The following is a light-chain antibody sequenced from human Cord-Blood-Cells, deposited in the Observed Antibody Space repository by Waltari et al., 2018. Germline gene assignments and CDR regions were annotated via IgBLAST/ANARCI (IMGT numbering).Light chain of an antibody. CDR1: SSDVGSYNR. CDR2: EVS. Sequence: QSALTQPPSVSGSPGQSVTISCTGTSSDVGSYNRVSWYQQPPGTAPKLMIYEVSNRPPGVPDRFSWSKSGNPASLTISGLQAEDEADYYCSSYTSSSTLVFGGGTKLTVL. CDR3: SSYTSSSTLV. V-gene: IGLV2-18*02. J-gene: IGLJ3*02.